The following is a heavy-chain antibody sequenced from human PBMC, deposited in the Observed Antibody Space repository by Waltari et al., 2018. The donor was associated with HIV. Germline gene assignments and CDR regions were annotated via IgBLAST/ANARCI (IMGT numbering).Heavy chain of an antibody. CDR1: GFRVTNYW. Sequence: EVQLVQSGGGLIKPGGSLRLSCAASGFRVTNYWMHWVRQSPGKGLVWVSRINIDGRTIDYADSVKGRFTISRDSAKNTLSLQMNSLREEDTAVYYCSRDTFGEYDCWGQGALVTVSS. CDR2: INIDGRTI. J-gene: IGHJ4*02. D-gene: IGHD3-10*01. V-gene: IGHV3-74*01. CDR3: SRDTFGEYDC.